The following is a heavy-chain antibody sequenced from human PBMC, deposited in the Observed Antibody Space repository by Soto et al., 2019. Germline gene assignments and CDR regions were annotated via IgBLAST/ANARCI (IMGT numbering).Heavy chain of an antibody. D-gene: IGHD3-22*01. CDR3: ATSYYYDSSGYFDAFDL. J-gene: IGHJ3*01. V-gene: IGHV3-48*03. CDR2: ISRSGSTT. Sequence: EGQLLESGGGLVRSGGSLRLSCAASGFTFNNYEMNWVHQAPGKGPEWVSYISRSGSTTYYGDSVKGRFTISRDNAKNSLYLQMNSLRAEDTAVYYCATSYYYDSSGYFDAFDLWGQGTLVSVSS. CDR1: GFTFNNYE.